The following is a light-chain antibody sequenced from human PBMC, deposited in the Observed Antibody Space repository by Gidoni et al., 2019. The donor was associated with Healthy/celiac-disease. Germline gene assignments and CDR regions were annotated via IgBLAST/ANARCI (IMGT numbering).Light chain of an antibody. CDR1: SSNIGAGYD. CDR2: GNS. V-gene: IGLV1-40*01. J-gene: IGLJ2*01. CDR3: QSYDSSLSGSVV. Sequence: QSVLTPPPSVSGAPGQRVTISCTGISSNIGAGYDVHWYQQLPGTAPKLLIYGNSNRPSGVPDRFSGSKSGTSASLAITGLQAEDEADYYCQSYDSSLSGSVVFGGGTKLTVL.